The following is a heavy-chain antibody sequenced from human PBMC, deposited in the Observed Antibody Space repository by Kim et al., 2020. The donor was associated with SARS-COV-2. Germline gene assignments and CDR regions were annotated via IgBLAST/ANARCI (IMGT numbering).Heavy chain of an antibody. CDR3: ARAYPYYYDDTHFSQYCDY. CDR1: GESITSYY. Sequence: SETLSLTCSVSGESITSYYWTWIRQPPGKGLEWIGLVSFRAGTTYNPALKSRATLSLDKSTNHVSLNLTSVTAADTAIYFCARAYPYYYDDTHFSQYCDYWGQGTLVTVSS. CDR2: VSFRAGT. D-gene: IGHD3-22*01. V-gene: IGHV4-59*13. J-gene: IGHJ4*02.